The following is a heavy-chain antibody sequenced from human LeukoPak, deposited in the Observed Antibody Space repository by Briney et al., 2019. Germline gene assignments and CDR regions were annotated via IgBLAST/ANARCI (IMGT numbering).Heavy chain of an antibody. CDR1: GLTFSSYG. Sequence: GGSLRLSCAASGLTFSSYGMHWVRQAPGKGLEWVSVIYSGGSPYYADSVKGRFTISRDSSKNTVYLQMNSLRAEDTAVYHCARGGPFTGTISTPRASDYWGQGILVTVSS. CDR2: IYSGGSP. CDR3: ARGGPFTGTISTPRASDY. D-gene: IGHD1-7*01. J-gene: IGHJ4*02. V-gene: IGHV3-66*01.